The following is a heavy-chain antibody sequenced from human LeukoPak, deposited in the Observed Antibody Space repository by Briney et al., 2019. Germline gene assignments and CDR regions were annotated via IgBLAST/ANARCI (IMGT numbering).Heavy chain of an antibody. J-gene: IGHJ4*02. Sequence: GGSLRLSCAASGFTFGSYAMSWVRQAPGKGLEWKGLEWVSAISGSGGSIYYADSVKGRFTISRDNSKNTLYLQMNSLRAEDTAVYYCAKDVGSWGPVAYWGQGTLVTVSS. CDR3: AKDVGSWGPVAY. CDR1: GFTFGSYA. D-gene: IGHD1-26*01. V-gene: IGHV3-23*01. CDR2: ISGSGGSI.